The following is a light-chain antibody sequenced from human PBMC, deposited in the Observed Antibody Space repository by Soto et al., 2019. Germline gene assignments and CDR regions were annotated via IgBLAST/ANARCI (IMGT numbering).Light chain of an antibody. V-gene: IGLV1-40*01. J-gene: IGLJ2*01. Sequence: QAVVTQPPSVSGAPGQRVTISCTGSSSNIGAGYDVHWYQQLPGTAPKPLIYGNSNRPSGVPDRFSGSKSGTSASLAITGLQAEDEGDYYCQSYDSSLSGVVFGGGTKLTVL. CDR2: GNS. CDR1: SSNIGAGYD. CDR3: QSYDSSLSGVV.